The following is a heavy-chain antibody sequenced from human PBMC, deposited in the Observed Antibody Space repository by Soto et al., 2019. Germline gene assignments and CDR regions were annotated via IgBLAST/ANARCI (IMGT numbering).Heavy chain of an antibody. J-gene: IGHJ1*01. CDR3: VRGFLS. Sequence: QVQLQESGPGLVKASQTLSLTCNVSGGSISSGGYYWTWIRQHPGKGLEWIGNIHHSGSTFYNPSLKSRGSISVDTSKNQVSLKLSSVTAADTAVYFCVRGFLSWGQGTLVTVSS. V-gene: IGHV4-31*03. CDR2: IHHSGST. CDR1: GGSISSGGYY.